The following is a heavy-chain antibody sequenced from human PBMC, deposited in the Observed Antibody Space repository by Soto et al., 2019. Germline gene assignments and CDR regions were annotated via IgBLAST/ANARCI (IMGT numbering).Heavy chain of an antibody. CDR2: IWYDGSNK. V-gene: IGHV3-33*01. CDR1: GFTFSSYG. J-gene: IGHJ6*02. D-gene: IGHD2-15*01. CDR3: ASEYCSGGSCYYYGMDV. Sequence: QVQLVESGGGVVQPGRSLRLSCAASGFTFSSYGMHWVRQAPGKGQEWVAVIWYDGSNKYYADSVKGRFTISRDNSKNTLYLQMNSLRAEDTAVYYCASEYCSGGSCYYYGMDVWGQGTTVNVSS.